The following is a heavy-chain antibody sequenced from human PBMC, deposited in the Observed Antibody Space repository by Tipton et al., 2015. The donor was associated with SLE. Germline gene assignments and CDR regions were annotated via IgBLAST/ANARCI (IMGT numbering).Heavy chain of an antibody. Sequence: TLSLTCIVSGGSMTNYYWSWIRQPPGKGLEWIGYVHYSGSTNYNPSLKSRVTISVDTSKNQFSLKLSSVTAADTAVYYCASYGGSSWGDAFDIWGQGTMVTVSS. CDR3: ASYGGSSWGDAFDI. CDR1: GGSMTNYY. CDR2: VHYSGST. D-gene: IGHD6-13*01. V-gene: IGHV4-59*01. J-gene: IGHJ3*02.